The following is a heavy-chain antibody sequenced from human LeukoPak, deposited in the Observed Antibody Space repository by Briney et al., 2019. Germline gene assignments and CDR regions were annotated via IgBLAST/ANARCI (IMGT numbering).Heavy chain of an antibody. CDR1: GFTFSSYC. D-gene: IGHD5-24*01. CDR2: IKQDGSVN. CDR3: ARASNPWLQLT. Sequence: PGGSLRLSCAASGFTFSSYCMIWVRQAPGKGLEWVGNIKQDGSVNRYADSVRGRFTISRDNAQTSLYLQMNSLRAEDTAVYYCARASNPWLQLTWGQGTLVTVSS. V-gene: IGHV3-7*05. J-gene: IGHJ5*02.